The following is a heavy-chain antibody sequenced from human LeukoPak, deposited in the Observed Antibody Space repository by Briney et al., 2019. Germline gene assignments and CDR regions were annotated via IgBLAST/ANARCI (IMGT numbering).Heavy chain of an antibody. Sequence: SETLSLTCTVSGGSISSYYWSWIRQPPGKGLEWIGYIYYSGSTNYNPSLKSRVTILVDTSKNQFSLKLSSVTAADTAVYYCARDDSSSWREYWGQGTLVTVSS. CDR2: IYYSGST. V-gene: IGHV4-59*01. D-gene: IGHD6-13*01. CDR1: GGSISSYY. J-gene: IGHJ4*02. CDR3: ARDDSSSWREY.